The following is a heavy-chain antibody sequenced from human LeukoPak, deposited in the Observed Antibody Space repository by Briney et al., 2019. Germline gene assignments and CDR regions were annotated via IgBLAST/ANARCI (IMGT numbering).Heavy chain of an antibody. V-gene: IGHV1-3*01. CDR2: INAGDGNT. CDR1: GYTFTSYF. D-gene: IGHD5-12*01. J-gene: IGHJ4*02. CDR3: ARGYGGYDLDY. Sequence: ASVKVSCKASGYTFTSYFMHWVRQAPGQRLEWMGWINAGDGNTKYSQKFQGRVTITRDTSASTAYMELSSLRPEHTAVYYCARGYGGYDLDYWGQGTLVTVSS.